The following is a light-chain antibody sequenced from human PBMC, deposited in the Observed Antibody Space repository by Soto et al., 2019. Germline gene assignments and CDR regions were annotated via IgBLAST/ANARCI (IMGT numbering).Light chain of an antibody. CDR2: DAS. V-gene: IGKV3-11*01. J-gene: IGKJ5*01. CDR1: QSLTNSF. CDR3: QQRSNWPPIT. Sequence: ESVIAPAPGTLSMSPRDLATRSCLAIQSLTNSFIAWYQQRPGQAPRLLIYDASNRATGIPARFSGSGSGTDFTLTISSLEPEDFAVYYCQQRSNWPPITFGQGTRLEIK.